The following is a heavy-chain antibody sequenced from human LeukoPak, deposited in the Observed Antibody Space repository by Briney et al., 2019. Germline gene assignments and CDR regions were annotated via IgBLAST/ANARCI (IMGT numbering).Heavy chain of an antibody. J-gene: IGHJ6*02. V-gene: IGHV3-9*01. D-gene: IGHD2-8*01. CDR2: ISWNSGSI. CDR1: GFTFDDYA. Sequence: GGSLRLSCAASGFTFDDYAMHWVRQAPGKGLEWVSGISWNSGSIGYADSVKGRFTISRDNAKNSLYLQMNSLRAEDTALYYCAKDNGVLIGTYYYYGMDVWGQGTTVTVSS. CDR3: AKDNGVLIGTYYYYGMDV.